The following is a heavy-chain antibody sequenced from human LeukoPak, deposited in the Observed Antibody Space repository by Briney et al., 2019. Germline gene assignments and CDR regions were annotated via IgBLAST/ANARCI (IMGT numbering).Heavy chain of an antibody. CDR1: GYSFTSYW. CDR2: IDPSDSYT. Sequence: GESLKISCQGSGYSFTSYWNSWVRQMPGKGLEWMGRIDPSDSYTNYSPSFQGHVTISADKSISTAYLQWSSLKASDTAMYYCAVLWGGYSTYYYYYYGMDVWGQGTTVTVSS. V-gene: IGHV5-10-1*01. D-gene: IGHD3-3*01. J-gene: IGHJ6*02. CDR3: AVLWGGYSTYYYYYYGMDV.